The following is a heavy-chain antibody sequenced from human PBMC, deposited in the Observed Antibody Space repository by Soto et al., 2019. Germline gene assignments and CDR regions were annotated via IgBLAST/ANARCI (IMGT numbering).Heavy chain of an antibody. CDR2: IGSSSSTI. D-gene: IGHD6-19*01. J-gene: IGHJ3*02. V-gene: IGHV3-48*02. Sequence: GGSLRLSCAASGFTFSIYNMNWVRQAPGKGLEWVSYIGSSSSTIYYADSVKGRFTISRDNARNSLYLQMNSLRDEDTAVYYCARGGYSSGWYEAFDIWGQGTMVTVSS. CDR3: ARGGYSSGWYEAFDI. CDR1: GFTFSIYN.